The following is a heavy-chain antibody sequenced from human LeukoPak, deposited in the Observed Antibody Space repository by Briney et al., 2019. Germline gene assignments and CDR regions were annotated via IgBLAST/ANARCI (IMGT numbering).Heavy chain of an antibody. V-gene: IGHV1-58*02. CDR1: GFTFTRSA. D-gene: IGHD3-22*01. J-gene: IGHJ4*02. CDR3: AALVDYYDSSGYYVDY. CDR2: IVVGSGNT. Sequence: GTSVKVSCKASGFTFTRSAMQWVRQARGQRLEWIGWIVVGSGNTNYAQKFLERVTISRDMSTSTAYMELSSLRSEDTAVYYCAALVDYYDSSGYYVDYWGQGTLVTVSS.